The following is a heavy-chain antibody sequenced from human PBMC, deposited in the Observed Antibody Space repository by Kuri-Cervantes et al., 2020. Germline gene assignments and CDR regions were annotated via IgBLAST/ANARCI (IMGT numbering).Heavy chain of an antibody. V-gene: IGHV3-13*01. Sequence: GESLKISCAASGFTFSSYDMHWVRQATGKGLEWVSAIGTAGDTYYPGSVKGRFTISRDNSKNTLYLQMNSLRAEDTAVYYCARGYSYADYWGQGTLVTVSS. CDR1: GFTFSSYD. CDR3: ARGYSYADY. CDR2: IGTAGDT. J-gene: IGHJ4*02. D-gene: IGHD5-18*01.